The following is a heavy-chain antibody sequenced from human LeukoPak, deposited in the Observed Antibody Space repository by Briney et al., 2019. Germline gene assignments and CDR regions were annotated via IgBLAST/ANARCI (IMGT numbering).Heavy chain of an antibody. CDR2: IKRDGSDR. J-gene: IGHJ4*02. CDR1: GFLLKNFW. D-gene: IGHD5-12*01. Sequence: PGGSLSLSCAASGFLLKNFWMTCVRQAPGERLECVANIKRDGSDRYYVDSVKGRFTISRDNAKNSLFLHMNSLRAEDTAVYYCVRLKAAYTGYDIIDYWGQGTLITVSP. CDR3: VRLKAAYTGYDIIDY. V-gene: IGHV3-7*03.